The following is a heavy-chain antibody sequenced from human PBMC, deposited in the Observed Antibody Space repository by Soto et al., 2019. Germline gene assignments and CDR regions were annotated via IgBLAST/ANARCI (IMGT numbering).Heavy chain of an antibody. CDR1: GFTFSSYA. CDR3: ARDSGVATRYAFDI. Sequence: PGGSLRLSCAASGFTFSSYAMHWVRQAPGKGLEWVAVISHDGSNKYYADSVKGRFTISRDNSKNTLYLQMNSLRAEDTAVYYCARDSGVATRYAFDIWGQGTMVTVSS. V-gene: IGHV3-30-3*01. D-gene: IGHD5-12*01. J-gene: IGHJ3*02. CDR2: ISHDGSNK.